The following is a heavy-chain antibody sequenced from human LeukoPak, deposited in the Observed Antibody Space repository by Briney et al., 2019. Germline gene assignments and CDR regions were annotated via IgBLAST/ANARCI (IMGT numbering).Heavy chain of an antibody. CDR1: GGSISSYY. CDR3: ARRAASQDY. CDR2: INHSGST. V-gene: IGHV4-34*01. D-gene: IGHD6-25*01. Sequence: SETLSLTCTVSGGSISSYYWSWIRQPPGKGLEWIGEINHSGSTNYNPSLKSRVTISVDTSKNQFSLKLSSVTAADTAVYYCARRAASQDYWGQGTLVTVSS. J-gene: IGHJ4*02.